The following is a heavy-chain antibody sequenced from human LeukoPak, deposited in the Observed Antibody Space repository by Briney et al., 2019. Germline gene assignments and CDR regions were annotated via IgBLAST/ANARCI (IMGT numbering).Heavy chain of an antibody. CDR2: INHSGST. CDR1: GGSFSDYY. D-gene: IGHD4-17*01. Sequence: PSETLSLTCAVYGGSFSDYYWSWIRQPPGKGLEWIGEINHSGSTNYNPSLKSRVTISVDTSKNQFSLKLSSVTAADTAVYYCARLRHFDYWGQGTLVTVSS. CDR3: ARLRHFDY. J-gene: IGHJ4*02. V-gene: IGHV4-34*01.